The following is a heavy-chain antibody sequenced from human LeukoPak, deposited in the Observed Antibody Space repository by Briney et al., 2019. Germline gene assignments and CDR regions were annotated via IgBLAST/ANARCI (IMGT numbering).Heavy chain of an antibody. CDR1: GYSFTSYW. Sequence: AESPKISCKGSGYSFTSYWIGWVRQMPGKGREWMGIFYPGDSDTRYNPSFQGRVTISADKSINTASLQWGSMNASDTAVYYCARSSPYGPDYWGRGTLVTVSS. D-gene: IGHD4-17*01. V-gene: IGHV5-51*01. CDR2: FYPGDSDT. J-gene: IGHJ4*02. CDR3: ARSSPYGPDY.